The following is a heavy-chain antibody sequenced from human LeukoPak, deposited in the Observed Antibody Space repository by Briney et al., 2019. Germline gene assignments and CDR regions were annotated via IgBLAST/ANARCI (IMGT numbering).Heavy chain of an antibody. CDR3: AQQNGDYYYYYMDV. CDR2: IYHSGST. V-gene: IGHV4-38-2*02. CDR1: GYSISSGYY. J-gene: IGHJ6*03. Sequence: SETLSLTRTVSGYSISSGYYWGWIRQPPGKGLEWIGSIYHSGSTYYNPSLKSRVTISVDTSKNQFSLKLSSVTAADTAVYYCAQQNGDYYYYYMDVWGKGTTVTVSS. D-gene: IGHD2-2*01.